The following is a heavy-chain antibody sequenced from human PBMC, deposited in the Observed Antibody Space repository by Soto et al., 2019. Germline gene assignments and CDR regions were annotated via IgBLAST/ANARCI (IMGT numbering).Heavy chain of an antibody. Sequence: QVQLVQSGAEVKKPGSSVKVSCKASGGTFSSYAISWVRQAPGQGLEWMGGIIPIFGTANYAQKFQGRVTITAEEAKSTAYMELSSLRSEDTAVYYCAREGGYCISTSCYGGDYWGQGTLVTVSS. CDR2: IIPIFGTA. J-gene: IGHJ4*02. CDR3: AREGGYCISTSCYGGDY. D-gene: IGHD2-2*01. CDR1: GGTFSSYA. V-gene: IGHV1-69*12.